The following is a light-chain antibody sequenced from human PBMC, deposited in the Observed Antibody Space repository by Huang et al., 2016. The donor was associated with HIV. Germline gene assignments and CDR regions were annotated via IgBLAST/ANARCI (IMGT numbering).Light chain of an antibody. CDR1: QSVNTN. CDR2: AAS. CDR3: QQYNKWPPEYT. J-gene: IGKJ2*01. V-gene: IGKV3-15*01. Sequence: VMMSQSPATLAASPGERVTLSCGASQSVNTNFARYQQKPGQPPRLLIYAASTRATGVPARCAGSGSVTEFTLTIDSLQSDDFAVYYCQQYNKWPPEYTFGQGTRLEIK.